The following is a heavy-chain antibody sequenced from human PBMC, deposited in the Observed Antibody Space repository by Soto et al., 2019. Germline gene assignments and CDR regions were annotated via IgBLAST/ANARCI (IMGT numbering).Heavy chain of an antibody. CDR1: GFSLSSSGLN. D-gene: IGHD1-26*01. V-gene: IGHV2-5*02. CDR2: IYWDDDK. CDR3: ARRRHYPYYYFDR. J-gene: IGHJ2*01. Sequence: QITLKESGPTLVKPTQTLTLTSTFSGFSLSSSGLNVGWIRQPPEKTLEWLALIYWDDDKRYSPSRKSRLTIDKQTSKHHVVLTMTNNDPEDTCTYYFARRRHYPYYYFDRWGRGTLVTVYS.